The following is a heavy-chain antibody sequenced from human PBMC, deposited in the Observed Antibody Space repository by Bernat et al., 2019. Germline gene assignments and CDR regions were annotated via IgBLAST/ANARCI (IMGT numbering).Heavy chain of an antibody. V-gene: IGHV2-5*02. CDR1: GFSLSTSGVG. J-gene: IGHJ3*02. D-gene: IGHD3-22*01. Sequence: QITLKESGPTLVKPTQTLTLTCTFSGFSLSTSGVGVGWIRQPPGKALEWLALIYWDDDKRYSPSLKSRLTITKDTSKNQVVLTMTNMDPVDTATYYCAHRLCDSSGYFIFDAFDIWGQGTMVTVSS. CDR3: AHRLCDSSGYFIFDAFDI. CDR2: IYWDDDK.